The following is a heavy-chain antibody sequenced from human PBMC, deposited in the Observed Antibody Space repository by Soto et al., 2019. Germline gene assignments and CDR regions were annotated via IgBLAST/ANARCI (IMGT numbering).Heavy chain of an antibody. J-gene: IGHJ4*02. CDR2: IDPSDSQA. Sequence: GESLKISCKGSGYSFAGYWITWVRQKPGKGLEWMGRIDPSDSQAYYSPSFRGHVTISVTKSITTVFLQWSSLRASDTAMYYCARQIYDSDTGPNFQYYFESWGQGTPVTVSS. CDR1: GYSFAGYW. V-gene: IGHV5-10-1*01. D-gene: IGHD3-22*01. CDR3: ARQIYDSDTGPNFQYYFES.